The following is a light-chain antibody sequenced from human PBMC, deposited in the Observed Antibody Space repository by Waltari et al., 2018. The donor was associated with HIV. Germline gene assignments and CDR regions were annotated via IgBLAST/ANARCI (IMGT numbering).Light chain of an antibody. CDR1: ALPQTY. V-gene: IGLV3-25*03. Sequence: SYDLTQTPSVSVSPGQTARINCSRGALPQTYSAWYRQKAGQAPILLIYKDIERPSGIPERISGSGSGTGVTLTITDVQAEDEGDYFCQSTDHDGTWVFGGGTKLTVL. CDR2: KDI. J-gene: IGLJ3*02. CDR3: QSTDHDGTWV.